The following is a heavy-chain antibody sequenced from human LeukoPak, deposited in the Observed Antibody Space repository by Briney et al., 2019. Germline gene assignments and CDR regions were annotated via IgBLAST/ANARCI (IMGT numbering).Heavy chain of an antibody. V-gene: IGHV3-21*01. J-gene: IGHJ4*02. CDR1: GFTFSSYS. D-gene: IGHD3-10*01. Sequence: XXSLRLSCAASGFTFSSYSMNWVRQAPGKGLEWVSSISSSSSYIYYADSVKGRFTISRDNAKNSLYLQMNSLRAEDTAVYYCARDAGYYYGSGSYYSDYWGQGTLVTVSS. CDR2: ISSSSSYI. CDR3: ARDAGYYYGSGSYYSDY.